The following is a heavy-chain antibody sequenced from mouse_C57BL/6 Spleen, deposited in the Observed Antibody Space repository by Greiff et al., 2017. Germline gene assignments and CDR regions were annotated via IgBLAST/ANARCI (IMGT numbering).Heavy chain of an antibody. Sequence: VQLQQPGAELVMPGASVKLSCKASGYTFTSYWMHWVKQRPGQGLEWIGELDPSDSYTNYNQKFKGKSTLTVDKSSSTAYMQLSSLTSEDSAVYYCARIAYYYGSSSDVWGTGTTVTVSS. CDR2: LDPSDSYT. CDR1: GYTFTSYW. V-gene: IGHV1-69*01. J-gene: IGHJ1*03. D-gene: IGHD1-1*01. CDR3: ARIAYYYGSSSDV.